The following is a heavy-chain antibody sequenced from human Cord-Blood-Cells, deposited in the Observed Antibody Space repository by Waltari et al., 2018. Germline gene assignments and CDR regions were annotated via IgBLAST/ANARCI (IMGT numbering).Heavy chain of an antibody. D-gene: IGHD6-6*01. CDR1: GYTFTSYA. V-gene: IGHV1-3*01. Sequence: QVQLVQSGAEVKKPGASVKVSCKASGYTFTSYAMHWVRQAPGQRLEWMGWINAGNGNTKYAQKFQGRVTITRETSASTAYMELSSLRSEDTAVYYCARDRPKSSSSYYYGMDVWGQGTTVTVSS. CDR2: INAGNGNT. J-gene: IGHJ6*02. CDR3: ARDRPKSSSSYYYGMDV.